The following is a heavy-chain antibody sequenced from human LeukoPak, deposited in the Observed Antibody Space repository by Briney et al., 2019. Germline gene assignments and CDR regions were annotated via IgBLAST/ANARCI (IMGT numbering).Heavy chain of an antibody. CDR3: LSGIDY. CDR1: GFTFGDYA. Sequence: PGRSLRLSCTASGFTFGDYAMSWVRQAPGKGLEWVGFIRSKAYGGTTEYAASVKGRFTISRDDSKSIAYLQMNSLKTEDTAVYYCLSGIDYWGQGTLVTVSS. D-gene: IGHD1-14*01. CDR2: IRSKAYGGTT. J-gene: IGHJ4*02. V-gene: IGHV3-49*04.